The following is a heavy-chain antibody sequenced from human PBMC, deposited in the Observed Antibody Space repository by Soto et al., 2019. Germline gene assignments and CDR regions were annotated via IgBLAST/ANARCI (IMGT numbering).Heavy chain of an antibody. D-gene: IGHD1-1*01. CDR2: IYATGTT. J-gene: IGHJ5*02. Sequence: WETLSLTCTVSGASISGFYWSWIRKSAGKGLEWIGRIYATGTTDYNPSLKSRVMMSVDTSKKQFSLKLRSVTAADTAVYHCVRDGTKTLRDWFDPWGQGISVTVSS. CDR1: GASISGFY. CDR3: VRDGTKTLRDWFDP. V-gene: IGHV4-4*07.